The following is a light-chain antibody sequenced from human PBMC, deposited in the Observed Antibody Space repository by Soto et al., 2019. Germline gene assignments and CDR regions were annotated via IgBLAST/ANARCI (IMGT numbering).Light chain of an antibody. V-gene: IGKV3-20*01. CDR2: GAS. Sequence: IVLAQSRGTVSLSPGESTTLSWRASQSVSSSYLAWYQQKPGQAPRLLIYGASSRATGIPDRFSGSGSGTHFTLTISRLEPEDFAVYYCQQYGSSPLTFGGGTKVDIK. CDR1: QSVSSSY. CDR3: QQYGSSPLT. J-gene: IGKJ4*01.